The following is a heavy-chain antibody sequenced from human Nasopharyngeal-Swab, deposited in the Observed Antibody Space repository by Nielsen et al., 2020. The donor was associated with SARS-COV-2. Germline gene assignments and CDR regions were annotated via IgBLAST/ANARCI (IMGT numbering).Heavy chain of an antibody. CDR1: GFTFDDYT. V-gene: IGHV3-43*01. D-gene: IGHD5-18*01. J-gene: IGHJ4*02. Sequence: GGSLRLSCAASGFTFDDYTMHWVRQAPGKGLEWVSLISWDGGSTYYADSVKGRFTISRDNSKNSLYLQMNSLRTEDTALYYCAKDMDTAMVTGGFDYWGQGTLVTVSS. CDR2: ISWDGGST. CDR3: AKDMDTAMVTGGFDY.